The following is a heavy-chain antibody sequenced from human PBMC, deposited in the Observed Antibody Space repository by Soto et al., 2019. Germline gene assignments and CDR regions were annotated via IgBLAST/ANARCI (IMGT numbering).Heavy chain of an antibody. Sequence: QVLLQESGPGLVKPSQTLSLTCTVSGGSISSGGYFWTWIRQHPGKGLEWIGYIYYSGSTSYNPSLKSRVTISQGTSKSQSSLRLTSVTTADTAVYYCAREYDTTMAVDYWGQGTLVTVSS. CDR3: AREYDTTMAVDY. V-gene: IGHV4-31*03. CDR2: IYYSGST. CDR1: GGSISSGGYF. D-gene: IGHD5-18*01. J-gene: IGHJ4*02.